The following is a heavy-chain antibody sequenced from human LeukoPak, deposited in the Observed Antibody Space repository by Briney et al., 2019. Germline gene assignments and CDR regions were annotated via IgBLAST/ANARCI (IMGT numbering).Heavy chain of an antibody. CDR3: ARGSSSSSWYPNYYYYGMDV. J-gene: IGHJ6*02. CDR1: GDSVSGNSAA. Sequence: SQTLSLTCAISGDSVSGNSAAWNWIRQSPSRGLEWLGRTYYRSKWYNDYAVSVKSRITINPDTSKNQFSLQLNSVTPEDTAVYYCARGSSSSSWYPNYYYYGMDVWGQGTTVTVSS. V-gene: IGHV6-1*01. CDR2: TYYRSKWYN. D-gene: IGHD6-13*01.